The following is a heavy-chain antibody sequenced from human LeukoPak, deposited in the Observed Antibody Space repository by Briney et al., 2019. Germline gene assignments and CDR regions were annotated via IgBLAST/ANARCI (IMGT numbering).Heavy chain of an antibody. CDR3: ARESGLGVIPPYSDY. V-gene: IGHV3-48*03. Sequence: GGSLRLSCAASGFTFRSCEMIWVRQAPGKGLEWVSYISSSGTKIYYADSVKGRFTISRDNAKNSLYLQMNSLRAEDTAVYYCARESGLGVIPPYSDYWGQGTLVTVSP. D-gene: IGHD2-21*01. CDR1: GFTFRSCE. J-gene: IGHJ4*02. CDR2: ISSSGTKI.